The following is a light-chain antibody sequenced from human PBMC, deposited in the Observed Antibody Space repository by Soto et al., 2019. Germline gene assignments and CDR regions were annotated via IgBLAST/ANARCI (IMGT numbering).Light chain of an antibody. V-gene: IGKV4-1*01. CDR1: QSVFYDSNNKDY. J-gene: IGKJ4*01. CDR3: QQDYDVPLT. CDR2: WAS. Sequence: DIVLTQSPASLGVSLGERATINCKSSQSVFYDSNNKDYLGWYQQKPGQSPRLLIYWASIRKAGVPDRFSGRGSGTDFTLTINSPQPEDVAVYYCQQDYDVPLTFGGGPKVDLK.